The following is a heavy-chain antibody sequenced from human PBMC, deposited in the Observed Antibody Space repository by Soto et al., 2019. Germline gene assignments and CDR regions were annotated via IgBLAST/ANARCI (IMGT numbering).Heavy chain of an antibody. D-gene: IGHD2-2*01. CDR2: IAYSGNT. CDR1: GGSISSSSYY. V-gene: IGHV4-39*01. J-gene: IGHJ5*02. Sequence: PSETLSLTCSVSGGSISSSSYYWGWIRQPPGKGLEWIGSIAYSGNTYYSPSRKSRVTIFVDTSKNQFSLELSSVTATATAVYFCARRGARIESVCISTGFDPWGQGTLVTVSS. CDR3: ARRGARIESVCISTGFDP.